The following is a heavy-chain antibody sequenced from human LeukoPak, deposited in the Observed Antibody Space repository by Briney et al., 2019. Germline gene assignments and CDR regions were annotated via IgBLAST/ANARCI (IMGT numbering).Heavy chain of an antibody. CDR1: GYTFTSYY. CDR2: MNPNSGNT. D-gene: IGHD2/OR15-2a*01. Sequence: ASVKVSCKASGYTFTSYYMHWVRQATGQGLEWMGWMNPNSGNTGYAQKFQGRVTMTRNTSISTAYMELSSLRSEDTAVYYCARGSTRGDWFDPWGQGTLVTVSS. J-gene: IGHJ5*02. V-gene: IGHV1-8*02. CDR3: ARGSTRGDWFDP.